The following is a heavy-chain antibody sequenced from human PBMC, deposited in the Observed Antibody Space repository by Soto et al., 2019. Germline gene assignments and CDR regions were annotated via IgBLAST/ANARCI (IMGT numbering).Heavy chain of an antibody. CDR1: GYIFTDHC. Sequence: GESLKISCKGSGYIFTDHCIVWVRQMAGKGLEWVGIICPGYSNIIYSPSVQGQVTISADMSISTAYLQWSSLKASDTAIYYCASTSIAAAGKDYNWFDPWGQGTLVTVSS. V-gene: IGHV5-51*01. J-gene: IGHJ5*02. CDR2: ICPGYSNI. CDR3: ASTSIAAAGKDYNWFDP. D-gene: IGHD6-13*01.